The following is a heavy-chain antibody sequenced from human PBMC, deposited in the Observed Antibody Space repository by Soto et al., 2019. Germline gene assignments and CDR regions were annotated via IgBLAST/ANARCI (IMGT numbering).Heavy chain of an antibody. CDR2: SYWDDDK. CDR1: GFSLTTSGVG. D-gene: IGHD3-3*01. V-gene: IGHV2-5*02. J-gene: IGHJ4*02. CDR3: AHRVLRTVFGLVTTTAIYFDF. Sequence: QITLNESGPTQVKPRQTLTLTCTFSGFSLTTSGVGVGWIRQSPGKAPEWLALSYWDDDKRYSPSLKSRLTITKDTSKNHVVLKMADLDPADTATYYCAHRVLRTVFGLVTTTAIYFDFWGQGTPVAVSS.